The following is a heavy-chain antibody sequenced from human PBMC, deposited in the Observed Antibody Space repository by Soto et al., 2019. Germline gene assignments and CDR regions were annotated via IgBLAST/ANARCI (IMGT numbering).Heavy chain of an antibody. CDR1: GFTFSNAW. CDR2: IKSKTDGGTT. J-gene: IGHJ4*02. CDR3: TPEIYDIWTGYFDFDY. Sequence: EVQLVESGGGLVKPGGSLRLSCAASGFTFSNAWMSWVRQAPGKGPEWVGRIKSKTDGGTTDYAAHVKGRFTISRDDSKNTLYLQMNSLNTEDPAVYYCTPEIYDIWTGYFDFDYWGQGTLVTGSS. D-gene: IGHD3-9*01. V-gene: IGHV3-15*01.